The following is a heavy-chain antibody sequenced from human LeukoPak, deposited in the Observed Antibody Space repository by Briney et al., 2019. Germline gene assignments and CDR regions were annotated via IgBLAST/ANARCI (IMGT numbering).Heavy chain of an antibody. Sequence: GGSLRLFCAASGLTFSNDWMYWVRQAPGKGLEWVARIKSKPVGGTTDYAAPVKGRFSVSRDDSKNTLFLQMNSLKTEDTAVYYCTTGQRIWGLGSIYYWGRGTLVTASS. J-gene: IGHJ4*02. CDR1: GLTFSNDW. D-gene: IGHD2/OR15-2a*01. CDR2: IKSKPVGGTT. V-gene: IGHV3-15*01. CDR3: TTGQRIWGLGSIYY.